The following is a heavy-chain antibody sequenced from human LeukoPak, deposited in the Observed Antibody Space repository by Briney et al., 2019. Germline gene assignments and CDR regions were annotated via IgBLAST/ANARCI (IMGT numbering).Heavy chain of an antibody. CDR2: INPNSGDT. V-gene: IGHV1-2*02. CDR1: GYTFTSNY. CDR3: ARGAPVGSNWFDP. J-gene: IGHJ5*02. D-gene: IGHD3-10*01. Sequence: ASLKVSCKPSGYTFTSNYIHCVPHTPGQRLDWMGWINPNSGDTPFAQKFQGRVTMTRDTSITTAYLELSRLTSDDTAVYYCARGAPVGSNWFDPWGQGTLVTVSP.